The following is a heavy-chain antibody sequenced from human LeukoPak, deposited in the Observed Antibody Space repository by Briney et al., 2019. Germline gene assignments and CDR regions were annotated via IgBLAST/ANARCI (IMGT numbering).Heavy chain of an antibody. CDR1: GGTFSSYA. CDR2: IIPILGIA. D-gene: IGHD3-3*01. Sequence: SSVKVSCKASGGTFSSYAISWVRQAPGQGLEWMGRIIPILGIANYAQKFQGRVTITADKSTSTAYMELSSLRSEDTAVYYCASDTYYDFWSDSYYFDYWGQGTLVTVCS. V-gene: IGHV1-69*04. J-gene: IGHJ4*02. CDR3: ASDTYYDFWSDSYYFDY.